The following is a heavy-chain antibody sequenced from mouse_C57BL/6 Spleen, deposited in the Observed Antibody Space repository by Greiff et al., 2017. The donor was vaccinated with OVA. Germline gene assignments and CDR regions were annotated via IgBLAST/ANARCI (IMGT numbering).Heavy chain of an antibody. CDR2: INYDGSST. D-gene: IGHD2-14*01. Sequence: EVKLMESEGGLVQPGSSMKLSCTASGFTFSDYYMAWVRQVPEKGLEWVANINYDGSSTYYLDSLKSRFIISRDNAKNILYLQMSSLKSEDTATYYCAREGTPYFDVWGTGTTVTVSS. J-gene: IGHJ1*03. CDR1: GFTFSDYY. CDR3: AREGTPYFDV. V-gene: IGHV5-16*01.